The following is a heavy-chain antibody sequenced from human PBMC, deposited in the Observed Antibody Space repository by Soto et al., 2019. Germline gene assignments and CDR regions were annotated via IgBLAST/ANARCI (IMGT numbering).Heavy chain of an antibody. D-gene: IGHD2-8*01. Sequence: GGSLRLSCAASGFTFSSHAMGWLRQTPGTGPEWVAFVDGSGGDTFYADSVKGRFIISRDNSDNSLYLHMNSLRAGDTGRYFCAKEIFAAAYAATSAFDLWGQGTLVTVSS. CDR2: VDGSGGDT. CDR1: GFTFSSHA. CDR3: AKEIFAAAYAATSAFDL. V-gene: IGHV3-23*01. J-gene: IGHJ4*02.